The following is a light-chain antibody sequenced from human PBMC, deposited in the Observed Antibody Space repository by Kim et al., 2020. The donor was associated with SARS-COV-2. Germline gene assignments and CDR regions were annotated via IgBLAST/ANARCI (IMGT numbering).Light chain of an antibody. CDR3: QSYDTSLNGFYV. CDR1: RPNFVAAYI. CDR2: NNN. Sequence: IPIPNTGSRPNFVAAYIAHWSQPLPGTAPKLLIFNNNNRPPGVPDRVSGSKSGTSASLAITGLQAEDEAEYFCQSYDTSLNGFYVFGTGTQLTVL. V-gene: IGLV1-40*01. J-gene: IGLJ1*01.